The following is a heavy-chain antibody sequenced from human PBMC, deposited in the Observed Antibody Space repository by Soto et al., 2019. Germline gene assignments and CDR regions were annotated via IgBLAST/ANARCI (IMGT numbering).Heavy chain of an antibody. CDR3: ARGAGVYYYDSSGYYFDY. CDR1: GYSFTSYW. V-gene: IGHV5-10-1*01. CDR2: IDPSDSYT. J-gene: IGHJ4*02. D-gene: IGHD3-22*01. Sequence: EVQLVQSGAEVKKPGESLRISCKGSGYSFTSYWISWVRQMPGKGLEWMGRIDPSDSYTNYSPSFQGHVTISADKSISTAYLQWSSLKASDTAMYYCARGAGVYYYDSSGYYFDYWGQGTLVTVSS.